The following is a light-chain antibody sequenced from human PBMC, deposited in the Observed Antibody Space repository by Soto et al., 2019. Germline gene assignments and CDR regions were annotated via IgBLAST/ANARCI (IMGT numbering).Light chain of an antibody. V-gene: IGKV1-27*01. Sequence: DIQMTQSPSSLSASVGDRVTITCRASQGISNYLAWYQQKPGKVPKLLIYAASTLQSGVPSRFSGSGYGTDFTLTISSLQPEDVATYYCQKYNTAPQTFGQGTKVGIK. CDR3: QKYNTAPQT. J-gene: IGKJ1*01. CDR2: AAS. CDR1: QGISNY.